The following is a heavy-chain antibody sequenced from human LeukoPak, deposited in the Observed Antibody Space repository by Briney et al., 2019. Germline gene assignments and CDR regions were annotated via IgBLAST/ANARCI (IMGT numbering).Heavy chain of an antibody. D-gene: IGHD3-22*01. CDR3: ASKSGYD. J-gene: IGHJ4*02. CDR1: GFTVSSNY. V-gene: IGHV3-53*01. Sequence: TGGSLRLFCPASGFTVSSNYMSWVRQAPGKGLEWVSVIYSGGSTYYADSVKGRFTIPRDNSKNTLYLQMNSLRAEDTAVYYCASKSGYDWGEGTLVTVSS. CDR2: IYSGGST.